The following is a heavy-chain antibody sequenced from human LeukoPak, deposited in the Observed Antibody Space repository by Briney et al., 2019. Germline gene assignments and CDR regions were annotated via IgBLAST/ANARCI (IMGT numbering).Heavy chain of an antibody. CDR1: GFTFSSYS. J-gene: IGHJ6*03. CDR2: ISSSSSYI. Sequence: PGGSLRLSCAASGFTFSSYSMTWVRQAPGKGLEWVSSISSSSSYIYYADSVKGRFTISRDNAKNSLYLQMNSLRAEDTAVYYCARDGGYSSSWSLYYYYYYMDVWGKGTTVTVSS. D-gene: IGHD6-13*01. V-gene: IGHV3-21*01. CDR3: ARDGGYSSSWSLYYYYYYMDV.